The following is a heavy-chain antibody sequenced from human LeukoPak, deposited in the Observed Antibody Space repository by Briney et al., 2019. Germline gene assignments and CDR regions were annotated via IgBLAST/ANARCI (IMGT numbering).Heavy chain of an antibody. CDR1: GGSISSYY. Sequence: SETLSLTCTVSGGSISSYYWSWIRQPPGKGLEWIGYIYYSGSTNYNPSLKSRVTISVDTSKNQFSLKLSSVTAADTAVYYCASRSRTSGYLEAFDYWGQGTLVTVSS. V-gene: IGHV4-59*01. J-gene: IGHJ4*02. CDR3: ASRSRTSGYLEAFDY. D-gene: IGHD3-3*01. CDR2: IYYSGST.